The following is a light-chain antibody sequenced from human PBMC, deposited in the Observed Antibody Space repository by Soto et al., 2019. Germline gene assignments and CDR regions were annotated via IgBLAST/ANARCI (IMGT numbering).Light chain of an antibody. CDR3: TSYAGGNNV. J-gene: IGLJ1*01. Sequence: QSALTQPPSASGSPGQSVTISCTGTSSDVGGYNYVSWYQQHPGKVPNRMVYEVNKRTSGVPDRFSGSKSGNTASLTVSGLQAEDEADYYCTSYAGGNNVFGTGTKVTVL. CDR2: EVN. CDR1: SSDVGGYNY. V-gene: IGLV2-8*01.